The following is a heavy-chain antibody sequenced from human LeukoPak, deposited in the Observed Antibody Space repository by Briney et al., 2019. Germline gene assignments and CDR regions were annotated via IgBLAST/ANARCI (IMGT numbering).Heavy chain of an antibody. V-gene: IGHV3-48*03. Sequence: PGGSLRLSCAASGFTFSSYEMKWVRQAPGKGLEWVSYISSSGSAIYYAGSVKGRFTISRDNAKNSLYLQMNSLRAEDTAVYYCARLLTGVPDYWGQGTLVTVSS. CDR2: ISSSGSAI. CDR3: ARLLTGVPDY. CDR1: GFTFSSYE. J-gene: IGHJ4*02. D-gene: IGHD1-14*01.